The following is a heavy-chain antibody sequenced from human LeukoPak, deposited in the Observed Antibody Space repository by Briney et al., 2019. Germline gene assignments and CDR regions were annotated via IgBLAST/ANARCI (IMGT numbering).Heavy chain of an antibody. Sequence: GGSLRPSCAASGFTFSDYYMSWIRQAPGKGLEWVSYISSSGSTIYYADSVKGRFTISRDNAKNSLYLQMNSLRAEDTAVYYCARGRTFFGVVIGFSVYFDYWGQGTLVTVSS. V-gene: IGHV3-11*01. J-gene: IGHJ4*02. D-gene: IGHD3-3*01. CDR2: ISSSGSTI. CDR1: GFTFSDYY. CDR3: ARGRTFFGVVIGFSVYFDY.